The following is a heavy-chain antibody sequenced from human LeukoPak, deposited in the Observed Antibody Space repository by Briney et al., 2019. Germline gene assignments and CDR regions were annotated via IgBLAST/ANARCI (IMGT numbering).Heavy chain of an antibody. CDR3: ARGASAGGVLSSGY. J-gene: IGHJ4*02. D-gene: IGHD3-16*02. V-gene: IGHV1-2*02. Sequence: GASVKVSCTASGDTFTSYYIHWVRQAPGQGLEWMGWISPNSGGTSYAQDFEGRVTMTRDTSIGTAYMELSGLRSDDTAVYYCARGASAGGVLSSGYWGQGTLVTVSS. CDR1: GDTFTSYY. CDR2: ISPNSGGT.